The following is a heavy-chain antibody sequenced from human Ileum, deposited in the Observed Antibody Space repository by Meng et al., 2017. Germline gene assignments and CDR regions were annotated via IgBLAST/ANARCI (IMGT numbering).Heavy chain of an antibody. CDR3: ARGDFEY. Sequence: GGSLRLSCAASGFIVSSNLMSWVRQAPGKGLEWVSIIFSDGRTYYADSVKGRFISSRDSSKNTLYLQMSGLSAEDTAVYYCARGDFEYWGQGTLVTVSS. J-gene: IGHJ4*02. CDR2: IFSDGRT. CDR1: GFIVSSNL. V-gene: IGHV3-53*01.